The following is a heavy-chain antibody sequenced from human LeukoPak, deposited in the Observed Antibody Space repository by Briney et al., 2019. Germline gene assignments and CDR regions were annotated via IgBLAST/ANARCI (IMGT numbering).Heavy chain of an antibody. CDR1: GYTFTGYY. D-gene: IGHD2-2*01. CDR2: INPNSGGT. Sequence: ASVKVSCKASGYTFTGYYMHWVRQAPGQGLEWMGWINPNSGGTNYAQKFQGRVTMTRDTSISTAYMELSRLRSDDTAVYYCARGIVPAAKGHGAFDIWGQGTMVTVSS. J-gene: IGHJ3*02. V-gene: IGHV1-2*02. CDR3: ARGIVPAAKGHGAFDI.